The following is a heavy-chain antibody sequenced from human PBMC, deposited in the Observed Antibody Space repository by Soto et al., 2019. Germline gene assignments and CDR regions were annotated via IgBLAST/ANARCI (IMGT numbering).Heavy chain of an antibody. V-gene: IGHV1-46*03. J-gene: IGHJ4*02. CDR2: INPSGGST. Sequence: VQPVQAGAEVKKPGASVEGSCKASGYTFTRYYMHWVRQAPGQGPAGMGIINPSGGSTSYAQKFQGRVTMTRDTSTSTVYMELSSLRSEDTAVYYCARGDGSWGIEVDYWGQGTLVTVSS. CDR3: ARGDGSWGIEVDY. CDR1: GYTFTRYY. D-gene: IGHD1-26*01.